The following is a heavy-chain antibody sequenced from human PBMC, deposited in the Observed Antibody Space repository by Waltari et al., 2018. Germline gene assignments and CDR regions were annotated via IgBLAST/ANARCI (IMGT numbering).Heavy chain of an antibody. J-gene: IGHJ4*02. CDR1: GFTVSSTY. Sequence: EVQLVESGGGLIQPGGSLRLSCAASGFTVSSTYMSWVRQAPGKGLEWVSVIYSGGSTYYADSVKGRFTISRDNSKNTLYLQMNSLRAEDTAVYYCARGVLLRSYYFDYWGQGTLVTVSS. CDR3: ARGVLLRSYYFDY. CDR2: IYSGGST. V-gene: IGHV3-53*01. D-gene: IGHD4-17*01.